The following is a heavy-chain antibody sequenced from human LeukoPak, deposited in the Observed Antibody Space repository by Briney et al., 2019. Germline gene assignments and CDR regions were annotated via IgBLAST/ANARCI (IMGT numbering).Heavy chain of an antibody. CDR3: ATGDYYGSGSYYRAGFDY. Sequence: SLRLSCPPSGFTFTSYGMHWVRQAPGKGMEWVAFIRYDGSNKYYADSVKGRFTISRDNSKNTLYLQMNSLRAEDTAVYYCATGDYYGSGSYYRAGFDYWGQGTLVTVSS. V-gene: IGHV3-30*02. J-gene: IGHJ4*02. D-gene: IGHD3-10*01. CDR1: GFTFTSYG. CDR2: IRYDGSNK.